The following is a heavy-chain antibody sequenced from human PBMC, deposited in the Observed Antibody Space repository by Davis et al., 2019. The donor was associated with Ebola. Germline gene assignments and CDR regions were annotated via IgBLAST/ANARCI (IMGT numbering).Heavy chain of an antibody. CDR1: GGSISSYY. CDR3: ARESIAARRGYYYYYMDV. CDR2: IYTSGST. J-gene: IGHJ6*03. Sequence: PSETLSLTCTVSGGSISSYYWSWIRQPAGKGLEWIGRIYTSGSTNYNPSLKSRVTMSVDTSKNQFSLKLSSVTAADTAVYYCARESIAARRGYYYYYMDVWGKGTTVTVSS. V-gene: IGHV4-4*07. D-gene: IGHD6-6*01.